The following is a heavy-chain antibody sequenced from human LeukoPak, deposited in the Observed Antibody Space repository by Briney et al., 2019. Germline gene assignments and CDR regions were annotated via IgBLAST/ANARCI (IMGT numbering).Heavy chain of an antibody. D-gene: IGHD3-9*01. Sequence: SETLSLTCAVYGVSFNDYYWNWIRQPPGKGLEWIGEINLRGSTTYNPSLKSRVTISLDESKNQFSLKLSSVTAADTAVYYCASRFFRYFDRRWFDPWGQGTLVTVSS. CDR2: INLRGST. CDR3: ASRFFRYFDRRWFDP. V-gene: IGHV4-34*01. CDR1: GVSFNDYY. J-gene: IGHJ5*02.